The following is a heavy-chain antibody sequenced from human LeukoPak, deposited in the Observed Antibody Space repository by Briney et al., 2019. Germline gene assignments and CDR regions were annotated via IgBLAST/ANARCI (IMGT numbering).Heavy chain of an antibody. Sequence: GGSLRLSCAASGFTFSSYAITWVRQAPGKGLEWVAVISYHGSNKYYADSVKGRFTISRDNSKNTLYLQMNSLRAEDTAVYYCAKPESSGWYSDAFDIWGQGTMVTVSS. V-gene: IGHV3-30*18. CDR3: AKPESSGWYSDAFDI. D-gene: IGHD6-19*01. J-gene: IGHJ3*02. CDR1: GFTFSSYA. CDR2: ISYHGSNK.